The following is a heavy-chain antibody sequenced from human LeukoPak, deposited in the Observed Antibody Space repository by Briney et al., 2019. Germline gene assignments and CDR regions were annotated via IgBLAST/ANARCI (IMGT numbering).Heavy chain of an antibody. CDR1: GGSISSSSYY. CDR3: AREGGPYRPLDY. J-gene: IGHJ4*02. Sequence: PSETLSLTCSVSGGSISSSSYYWGWIRQPPGKGLECIGSTHYSGSTYYNPSLKSRVAISVDKSENHISLKLTSVTAADTAVYYCAREGGPYRPLDYSGQGTLVTVAS. V-gene: IGHV4-39*07. CDR2: THYSGST.